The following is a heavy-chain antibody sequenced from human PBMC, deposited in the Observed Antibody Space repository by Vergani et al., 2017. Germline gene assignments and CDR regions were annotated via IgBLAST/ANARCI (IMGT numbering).Heavy chain of an antibody. J-gene: IGHJ5*02. CDR1: GYRFTNQW. Sequence: EVQLVQSGAEVKKPGESLKISCKGSGYRFTNQWIGWVRQMPGKGLEWMGLIYPDDSDTRYSPSFEGQVTISADKSIDTAYLHWSSLKASDSAMYYCARHLKIAGISGGWVDPWGQGTLVTVSS. CDR2: IYPDDSDT. D-gene: IGHD1-14*01. CDR3: ARHLKIAGISGGWVDP. V-gene: IGHV5-51*01.